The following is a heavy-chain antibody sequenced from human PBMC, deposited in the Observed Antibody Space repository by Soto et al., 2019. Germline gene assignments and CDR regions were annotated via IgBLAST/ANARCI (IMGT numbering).Heavy chain of an antibody. CDR2: IWYDGSNK. Sequence: QVQLVQSGAEVKKPGRSLRLSCAASGFTFSSYGMHWVRQAPGKGLEWVAVIWYDGSNKYYADSVKGRFTISRDNSKNTLYLQMNSLRAEDTAVYYCARIKPGIAAAGLDYWGQGTLVTVSS. V-gene: IGHV3-33*01. D-gene: IGHD6-13*01. CDR1: GFTFSSYG. CDR3: ARIKPGIAAAGLDY. J-gene: IGHJ4*02.